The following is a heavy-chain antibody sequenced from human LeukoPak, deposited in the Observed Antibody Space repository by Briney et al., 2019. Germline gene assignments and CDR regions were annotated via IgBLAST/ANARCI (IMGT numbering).Heavy chain of an antibody. CDR1: GFTVSSDS. CDR2: IYSGGST. V-gene: IGHV3-53*01. CDR3: AIRLHDFWSGPGAFDI. D-gene: IGHD3-3*01. Sequence: GGSLRLSCTVSGFTVSSDSMSWVRQAPGKGLEWVSFIYSGGSTHYSDSVKGRFTISRDNSKNTLYLQMNSLRAEDTAVYYCAIRLHDFWSGPGAFDIWGQGTMVTVSS. J-gene: IGHJ3*02.